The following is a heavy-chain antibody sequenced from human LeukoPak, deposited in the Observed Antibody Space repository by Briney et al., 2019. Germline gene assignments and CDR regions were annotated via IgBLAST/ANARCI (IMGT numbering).Heavy chain of an antibody. V-gene: IGHV5-51*01. D-gene: IGHD3-10*01. CDR2: IYPGVSDT. J-gene: IGHJ6*03. CDR3: ARHIVGSGSYYRYYYMDV. CDR1: GYSFTSYW. Sequence: GESLKISCKGSGYSFTSYWIGWVRQMPGKGLEWMGIIYPGVSDTRYSPSFQGQVTISADKSISTAYLQWSSLKASDTAMYYCARHIVGSGSYYRYYYMDVWGKGTTVTVSS.